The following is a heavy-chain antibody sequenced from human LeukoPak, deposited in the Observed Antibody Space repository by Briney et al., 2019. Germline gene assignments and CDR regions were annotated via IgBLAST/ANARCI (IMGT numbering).Heavy chain of an antibody. J-gene: IGHJ5*02. CDR3: AKTIASLGSGARYFDP. V-gene: IGHV5-51*01. CDR1: GYSFTNYW. CDR2: MHPGESEI. Sequence: GESLRISCKASGYSFTNYWIAWVRQKPGKGLEWMGIMHPGESEINYSPSFEGQVTISADTSISTAYLEWYSLKASDSVIYYCAKTIASLGSGARYFDPWGQGTMTTVSS. D-gene: IGHD5/OR15-5a*01.